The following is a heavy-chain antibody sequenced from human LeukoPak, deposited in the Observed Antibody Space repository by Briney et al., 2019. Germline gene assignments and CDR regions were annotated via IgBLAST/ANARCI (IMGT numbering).Heavy chain of an antibody. CDR1: GGTFSSYA. CDR3: AREPLGCGGDCHFDY. Sequence: LVKVSCKTSGGTFSSYAFSWMRQAPGQGLEWVGRIIPIYNPVDYTQRFQGRVTITADESTNTVYLELSSLRYDDTAVYYCAREPLGCGGDCHFDYWGQGTLVTVSS. J-gene: IGHJ4*02. D-gene: IGHD2-21*02. CDR2: IIPIYNPV. V-gene: IGHV1-69*13.